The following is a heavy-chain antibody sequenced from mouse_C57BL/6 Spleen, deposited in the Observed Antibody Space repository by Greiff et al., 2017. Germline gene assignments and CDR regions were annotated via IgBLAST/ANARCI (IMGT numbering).Heavy chain of an antibody. Sequence: VQLPQSGPELVKPGASVKISCQASGYPFTDYYMNWVKQSHGKSLEWIGDINPNNGGTSYNQKFKGKATLTVDKSSSTAYMELRSLTSEDSAVYYCARDKTGYWGQGTLVTVSA. J-gene: IGHJ3*01. CDR2: INPNNGGT. V-gene: IGHV1-26*01. CDR3: ARDKTGY. CDR1: GYPFTDYY. D-gene: IGHD3-3*01.